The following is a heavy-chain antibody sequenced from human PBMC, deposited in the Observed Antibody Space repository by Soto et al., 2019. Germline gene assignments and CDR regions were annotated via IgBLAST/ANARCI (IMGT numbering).Heavy chain of an antibody. CDR1: GFTFTTHP. Sequence: QVHRVQSGAEVREPGASVKISCKASGFTFTTHPIHWVRQAPAQRLEWMGWINLGNGYSDYSQKFQGRVPFTGATSANTAYMERNSLRAEDTALYYCASRPGLDTGPFDYWGQGTLVSVSS. CDR2: INLGNGYS. V-gene: IGHV1-3*01. CDR3: ASRPGLDTGPFDY. J-gene: IGHJ4*02. D-gene: IGHD1-1*01.